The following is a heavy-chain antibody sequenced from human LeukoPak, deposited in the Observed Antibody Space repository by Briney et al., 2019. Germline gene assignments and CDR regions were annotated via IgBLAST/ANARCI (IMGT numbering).Heavy chain of an antibody. V-gene: IGHV3-23*01. CDR1: GFMFSSYG. Sequence: PGGSLRLSCAASGFMFSSYGMSWVRQAPGKGLEWVSTIIGGSAYYADSVKGRFTISRDNSKNTLYLQMNSLRAEDTAVYYCARVAAAMVTAAFDYWGQGTLVTVSS. CDR3: ARVAAAMVTAAFDY. J-gene: IGHJ4*02. CDR2: IIGGSA. D-gene: IGHD5-18*01.